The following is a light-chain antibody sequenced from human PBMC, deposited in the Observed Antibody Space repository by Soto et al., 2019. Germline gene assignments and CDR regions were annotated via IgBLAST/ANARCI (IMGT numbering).Light chain of an antibody. V-gene: IGKV4-1*01. CDR3: QQYYSTPWT. CDR1: QSVLYSSNNKNY. CDR2: WAY. Sequence: DIVMTQSPDSLAVSLGERATINCKSSQSVLYSSNNKNYLAWYQQKPGQPPKLFIYWAYTRESGVPDRFSGSGSGTDFTLTISSLQAEDVAVYYCQQYYSTPWTFVQGTKVEIK. J-gene: IGKJ1*01.